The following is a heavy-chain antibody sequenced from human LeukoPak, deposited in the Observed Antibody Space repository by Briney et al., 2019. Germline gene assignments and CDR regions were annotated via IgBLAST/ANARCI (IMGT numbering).Heavy chain of an antibody. J-gene: IGHJ4*02. CDR3: ARDRGYNWNDERYFDF. CDR1: GFTFSNHG. D-gene: IGHD1-1*01. Sequence: GGSLRLSCVTSGFTFSNHGMHWVRQAPGKGLEWVAFIRYDGRNKYDADSVKGRFTISRDNSKNTLYLHMNSLRPEDTAVYYCARDRGYNWNDERYFDFWGQGTLVTVSS. CDR2: IRYDGRNK. V-gene: IGHV3-30*02.